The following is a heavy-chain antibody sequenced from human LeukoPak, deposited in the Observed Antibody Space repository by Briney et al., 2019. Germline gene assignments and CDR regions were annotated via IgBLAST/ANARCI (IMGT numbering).Heavy chain of an antibody. J-gene: IGHJ5*02. D-gene: IGHD3-9*01. CDR2: VSSYNGDT. CDR3: VKDWHILTGRNCFDP. Sequence: GASVKVSCKASGYTFNNYGISWVRQAPGQGLEWMGWVSSYNGDTNYAQKFRGRVTMSTDTSTSTAYMEVRGLTFDDTAIYYCVKDWHILTGRNCFDPWGQGTLVTVSS. CDR1: GYTFNNYG. V-gene: IGHV1-18*01.